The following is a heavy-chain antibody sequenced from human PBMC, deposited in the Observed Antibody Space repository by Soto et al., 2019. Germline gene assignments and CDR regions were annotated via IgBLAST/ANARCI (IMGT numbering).Heavy chain of an antibody. CDR2: MNPNSGNT. V-gene: IGHV1-8*01. J-gene: IGHJ3*02. Sequence: RASVKVSCKASGYTFTSYDINWVRQATGQGLEWMGWMNPNSGNTGYAQKFQGRVTMTRNTSISTAYMELSSLRSEDTAVYYCARGRWYGSGIAFDIWGQGTMVTVSS. CDR1: GYTFTSYD. D-gene: IGHD3-10*01. CDR3: ARGRWYGSGIAFDI.